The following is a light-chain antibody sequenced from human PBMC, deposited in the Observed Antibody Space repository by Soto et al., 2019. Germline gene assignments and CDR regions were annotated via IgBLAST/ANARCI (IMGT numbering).Light chain of an antibody. V-gene: IGLV2-11*01. Sequence: QSALTQPHSVSGSPGQSVTISCTGTSSDVGGYNYVSWYQHHPGKAPKLIIHDVSERPSGVPDRFSGSKSGNTGNTASLTISGLQAEDEADYYCCSYAGSYTHVFGSGTKLTVL. J-gene: IGLJ1*01. CDR2: DVS. CDR1: SSDVGGYNY. CDR3: CSYAGSYTHV.